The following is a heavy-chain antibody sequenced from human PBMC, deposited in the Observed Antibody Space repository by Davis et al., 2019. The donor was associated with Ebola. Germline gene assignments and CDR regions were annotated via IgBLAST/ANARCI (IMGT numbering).Heavy chain of an antibody. CDR3: ARASIAARKGDY. CDR1: GFTFSSYW. CDR2: IKQDGSEK. V-gene: IGHV3-7*01. D-gene: IGHD6-6*01. Sequence: GESLKISCAASGFTFSSYWMSWVRQAPGKGLEWVANIKQDGSEKYYVDSVKGRFTISRDNAKNSLYLQMNSLRAEDTAVYYCARASIAARKGDYWGQGTLVTVSS. J-gene: IGHJ4*02.